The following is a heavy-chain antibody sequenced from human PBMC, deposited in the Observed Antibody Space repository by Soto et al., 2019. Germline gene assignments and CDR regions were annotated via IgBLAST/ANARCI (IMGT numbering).Heavy chain of an antibody. CDR3: AHRLPRGSGLLYFDF. J-gene: IGHJ4*02. Sequence: GPTLVNPTQTLTLTCSFSGFSLTTNEVGVGWIRQPPGKALEWLAVIYGDDNRLYNPSLKNRVTIMKDTSKNHVVLIMTYMDPMDTGTYYCAHRLPRGSGLLYFDFWGQGIVVTVS. V-gene: IGHV2-5*02. CDR2: IYGDDNR. CDR1: GFSLTTNEVG. D-gene: IGHD2-21*01.